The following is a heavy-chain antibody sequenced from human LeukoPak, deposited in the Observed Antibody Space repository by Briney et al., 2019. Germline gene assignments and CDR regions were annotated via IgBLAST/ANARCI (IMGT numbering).Heavy chain of an antibody. CDR1: GYSFSSYW. J-gene: IGHJ4*02. CDR3: ARLPCTGGSCSKTFDY. Sequence: GECLKISCKGSGYSFSSYWIGWVRQMPGKGLEWMGLINAADSDTRYSPSFQGQVLISVDKSISTAYLQWGNLKATDTALYYCARLPCTGGSCSKTFDYWGQGTLVTVYS. CDR2: INAADSDT. D-gene: IGHD2-15*01. V-gene: IGHV5-51*01.